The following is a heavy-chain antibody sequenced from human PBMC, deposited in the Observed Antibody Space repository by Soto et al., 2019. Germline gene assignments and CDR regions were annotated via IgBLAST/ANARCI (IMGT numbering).Heavy chain of an antibody. CDR1: GFTFSSYA. CDR2: ISGSGGST. Sequence: PGGSLRLSCAASGFTFSSYAMSWVRQAPGKGLEWVSAISGSGGSTYYADSVKGRFTISRDNSKNTLYLQMNSLRAEDTAVYYCAKVGYCSGGSCYYGPSGAFDIWGQGTMVTVSS. J-gene: IGHJ3*02. CDR3: AKVGYCSGGSCYYGPSGAFDI. D-gene: IGHD2-15*01. V-gene: IGHV3-23*01.